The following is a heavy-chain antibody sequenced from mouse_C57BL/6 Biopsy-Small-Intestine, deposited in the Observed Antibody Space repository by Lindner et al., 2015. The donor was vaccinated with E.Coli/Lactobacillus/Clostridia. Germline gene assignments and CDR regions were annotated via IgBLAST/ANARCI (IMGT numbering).Heavy chain of an antibody. Sequence: VQLQESGGGLVQPKGSLKLSCAASGFTFNTYAVHWVRQAPGKGLEWVARIRSKSSNYATYYGDSVKDRFTISRDDSQSMLYLQMNNLKTEDTAMYYCVRDRWDGGCWYFDVWDTGTAVTVSS. J-gene: IGHJ1*03. D-gene: IGHD4-1*01. CDR3: VRDRWDGGCWYFDV. V-gene: IGHV10-3*01. CDR1: GFTFNTYA. CDR2: IRSKSSNYAT.